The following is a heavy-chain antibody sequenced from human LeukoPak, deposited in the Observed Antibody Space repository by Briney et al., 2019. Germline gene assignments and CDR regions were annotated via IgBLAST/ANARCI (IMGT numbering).Heavy chain of an antibody. V-gene: IGHV3-15*01. CDR3: PTEWGIAAAGSDY. D-gene: IGHD6-13*01. J-gene: IGHJ4*02. CDR1: GFTFSNAW. CDR2: IKGKTDGGST. Sequence: GGSLRLSCAASGFTFSNAWMSWVRQAPGKGLEWVARIKGKTDGGSTAYAAPGKGRFSIAKDDSKTPLYLQMTSLKTEDTAVYYCPTEWGIAAAGSDYWGQGTLVTVSS.